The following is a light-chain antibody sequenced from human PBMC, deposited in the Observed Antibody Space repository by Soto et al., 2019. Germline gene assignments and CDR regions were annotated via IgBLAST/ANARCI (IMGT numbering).Light chain of an antibody. CDR2: DAS. CDR3: QQYNSYERT. J-gene: IGKJ1*01. Sequence: DIQMTQSPSTLSASVGDRVTITCRASQSISSWLAWYQQKPGKAPKLLIYDASSLESGVPSRFSGNGSGTEFTLTIRSLQPDDFATYYCQQYNSYERTFGQGTKVEIK. CDR1: QSISSW. V-gene: IGKV1-5*01.